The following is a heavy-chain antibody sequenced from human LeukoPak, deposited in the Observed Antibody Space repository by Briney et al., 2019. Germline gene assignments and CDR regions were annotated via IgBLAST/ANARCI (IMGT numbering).Heavy chain of an antibody. CDR3: ARDLHSGTHYMDV. CDR1: GYTFSSYA. CDR2: MSGSGGST. Sequence: PGGSLRLSCAASGYTFSSYAMSWVRQGPGKGLEWVSTMSGSGGSTDYADSVKGRFTISRDNSRNTLYLQMGSLRAEDTAVYYCARDLHSGTHYMDVWGKGTTVTVSS. J-gene: IGHJ6*03. V-gene: IGHV3-23*01. D-gene: IGHD3-10*01.